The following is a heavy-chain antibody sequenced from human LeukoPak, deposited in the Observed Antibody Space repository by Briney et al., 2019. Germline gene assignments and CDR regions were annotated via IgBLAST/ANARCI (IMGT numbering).Heavy chain of an antibody. Sequence: GASVKVSCKASGYTFTGYYMHWVRQAPGQGLGWMGWINPNSGGTNYAQKFQGRVTMTRDTSISTAYMELSRLRSDDTAVYYCARESSSGDAFDIWGQGTMVTVSS. CDR2: INPNSGGT. D-gene: IGHD6-19*01. CDR3: ARESSSGDAFDI. J-gene: IGHJ3*02. V-gene: IGHV1-2*02. CDR1: GYTFTGYY.